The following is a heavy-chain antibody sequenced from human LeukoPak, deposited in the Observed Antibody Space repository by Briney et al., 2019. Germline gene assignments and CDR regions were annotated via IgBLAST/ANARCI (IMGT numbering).Heavy chain of an antibody. CDR3: AKGRDYYGSGSLVDY. Sequence: GGSLRLSCAASGFTFSSYSMNWVRQAPGKGLEWVSAISGSGGSTYYADSVKGRFTISRDNSKNTLYLQMNSLRAEDTAVYYCAKGRDYYGSGSLVDYWGQGTLVTVSS. V-gene: IGHV3-23*01. CDR2: ISGSGGST. J-gene: IGHJ4*02. CDR1: GFTFSSYS. D-gene: IGHD3-10*01.